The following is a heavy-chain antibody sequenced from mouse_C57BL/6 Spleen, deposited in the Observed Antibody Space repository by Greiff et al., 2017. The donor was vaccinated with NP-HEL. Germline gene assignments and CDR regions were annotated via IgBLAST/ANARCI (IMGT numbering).Heavy chain of an antibody. D-gene: IGHD1-1*01. Sequence: EVMLVESGGGLVQPGGSLKLSCAASGFTFSDYGMAWVRQAPRKGPEWVAFISNLAYSIYYADTVTGRFTISRENAKNTLYLEMSSLRSEDTAMYYCARQVITTVVAKNYAMDYWGQGTSVTVSS. CDR2: ISNLAYSI. J-gene: IGHJ4*01. CDR1: GFTFSDYG. V-gene: IGHV5-15*04. CDR3: ARQVITTVVAKNYAMDY.